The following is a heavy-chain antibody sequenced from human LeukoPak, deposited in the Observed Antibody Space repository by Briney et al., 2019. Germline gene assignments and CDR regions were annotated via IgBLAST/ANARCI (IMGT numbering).Heavy chain of an antibody. CDR3: AKDLTLLYASYYFDY. D-gene: IGHD2-2*02. J-gene: IGHJ4*02. Sequence: GGSLRLSCAASGFTFSSYAMSWVRQAPGKGLEWVSAISGSGGSTYYADSVKGRFTISRDNSKNTLYLQMNSLRAEDTAVYYCAKDLTLLYASYYFDYWGQGTLVTVSS. CDR1: GFTFSSYA. V-gene: IGHV3-23*01. CDR2: ISGSGGST.